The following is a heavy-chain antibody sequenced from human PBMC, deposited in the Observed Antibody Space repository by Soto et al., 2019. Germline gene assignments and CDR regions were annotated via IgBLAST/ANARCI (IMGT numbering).Heavy chain of an antibody. CDR2: IIPMFNTT. CDR1: GGTFSNFA. V-gene: IGHV1-69*12. Sequence: QVQLVQSGAEVKKPGSSVKVSCKASGGTFSNFAISWVRQAPGQGLEWMGGIIPMFNTTNYVQKFQGRVTITADESTGAAYMELSSLRSEDSAVYYCVRCWIRYHRIGYYLGIYGMDVLGQGTTVAVSS. J-gene: IGHJ6*02. D-gene: IGHD3-22*01. CDR3: VRCWIRYHRIGYYLGIYGMDV.